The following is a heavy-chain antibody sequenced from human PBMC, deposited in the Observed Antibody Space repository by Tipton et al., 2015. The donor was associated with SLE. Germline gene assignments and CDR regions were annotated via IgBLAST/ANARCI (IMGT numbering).Heavy chain of an antibody. CDR1: GFTFSSYA. V-gene: IGHV3-23*01. D-gene: IGHD6-19*01. Sequence: SLRLSCAASGFTFSSYAMSWVRQAPGKGLEWVSAISGSGGSTYYADSVKGRLTISRDNSKNTLYLQMNSLRAEDTAVYYCAKGGSSGWYGGDYWGQGTLVTVSS. CDR2: ISGSGGST. J-gene: IGHJ4*02. CDR3: AKGGSSGWYGGDY.